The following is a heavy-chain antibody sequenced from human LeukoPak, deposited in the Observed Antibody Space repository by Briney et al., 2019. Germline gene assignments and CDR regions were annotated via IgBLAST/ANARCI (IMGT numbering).Heavy chain of an antibody. CDR2: IYYSGST. CDR1: GGSISSGSYY. V-gene: IGHV4-39*06. D-gene: IGHD3-3*01. J-gene: IGHJ4*02. CDR3: ARDKTFEVVNYFDY. Sequence: SETLSLTCTVSGGSISSGSYYWGWIRQPPGKGLEWIGSIYYSGSTYYNPSLKSRITISLDTSKNQFTLKLSSVTAADTAVYYCARDKTFEVVNYFDYWGQGTLVTVSS.